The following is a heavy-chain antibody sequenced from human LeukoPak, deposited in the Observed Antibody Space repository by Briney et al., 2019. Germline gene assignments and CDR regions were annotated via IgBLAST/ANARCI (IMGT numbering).Heavy chain of an antibody. V-gene: IGHV3-21*01. CDR2: ISSSSSYI. CDR3: ARRYCSSTSCRGNFDY. D-gene: IGHD2-2*01. Sequence: GGSLRLSCAASGLAFSNCWMTWVRQAPGKGLEWVSSISSSSSYIYYADSVKGRFTISRDNAKNSLYLQMNSLRAEDTAVYYCARRYCSSTSCRGNFDYWGQGTLVTVSS. J-gene: IGHJ4*02. CDR1: GLAFSNCW.